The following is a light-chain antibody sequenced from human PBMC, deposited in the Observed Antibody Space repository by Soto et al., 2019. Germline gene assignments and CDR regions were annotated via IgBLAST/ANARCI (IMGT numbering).Light chain of an antibody. CDR1: QSIRSF. V-gene: IGKV3-11*01. Sequence: EIVLRQSPATLSLSPGEIATLSCRASQSIRSFLAWYQQKPGQAPRLLSYGASNRATGIPARFSGSGSGTEFTLTISSLQSEDFAVYYCQQYGSAGTFGQGTKVDI. CDR3: QQYGSAGT. CDR2: GAS. J-gene: IGKJ1*01.